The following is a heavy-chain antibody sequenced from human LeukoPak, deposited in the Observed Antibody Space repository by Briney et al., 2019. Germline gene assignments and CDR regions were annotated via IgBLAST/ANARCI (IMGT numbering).Heavy chain of an antibody. J-gene: IGHJ4*02. CDR3: ARCTATSSTSCYAADY. Sequence: GGSLRLSCAASGFTFSTDSMNWVRQAPGKGLEWVSSISSSSSYIYYADSVKGRFTISRDNAKNSLYLQMNSLRAEDTAVYYCARCTATSSTSCYAADYWGQGTLVTVSS. D-gene: IGHD2-2*01. CDR2: ISSSSSYI. CDR1: GFTFSTDS. V-gene: IGHV3-21*01.